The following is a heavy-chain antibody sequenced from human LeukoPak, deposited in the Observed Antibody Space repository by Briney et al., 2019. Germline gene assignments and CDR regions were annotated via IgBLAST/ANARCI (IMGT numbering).Heavy chain of an antibody. CDR2: INPNSGGT. D-gene: IGHD5-24*01. V-gene: IGHV1-2*02. J-gene: IGHJ3*02. CDR1: GYTFTGYY. CDR3: ARERDGYTGGAFDI. Sequence: GASVTVSCKASGYTFTGYYMHWVRQAPGQGLEWMGWINPNSGGTNYAQKFQGRVTMTRDTSISTAYMEVSRLRSDDTAVYYCARERDGYTGGAFDIWGQGTMVTVSS.